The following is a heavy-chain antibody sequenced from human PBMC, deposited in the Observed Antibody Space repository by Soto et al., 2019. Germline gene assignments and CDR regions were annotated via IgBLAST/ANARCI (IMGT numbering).Heavy chain of an antibody. D-gene: IGHD3-10*01. CDR2: IIPIFGTA. J-gene: IGHJ6*02. CDR3: ARDRGFTVREDYYYYGMDV. CDR1: GGTFSSYA. Sequence: SVKVSCKASGGTFSSYAISWVRQAPGQGLEWMGGIIPIFGTANYAQKFQGRVTITADKSTSTAYMELSSLRSEDTAVYYCARDRGFTVREDYYYYGMDVWGQGTTVTVSS. V-gene: IGHV1-69*06.